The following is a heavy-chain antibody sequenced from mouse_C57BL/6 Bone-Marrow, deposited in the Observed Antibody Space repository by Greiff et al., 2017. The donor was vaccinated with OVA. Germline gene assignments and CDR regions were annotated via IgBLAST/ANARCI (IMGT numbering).Heavy chain of an antibody. CDR2: IDPEDGET. D-gene: IGHD1-1*01. V-gene: IGHV14-2*01. CDR1: GFNIKDYY. J-gene: IGHJ1*03. CDR3: ARGRGYGSTYWYFDV. Sequence: VQLQQSGAELVKPGASVKLSCTASGFNIKDYYMHWVKQRTEQGLEWIGRIDPEDGETKYAPKFQGKATITADTSSNTAYLQLSSLPSEDTAVYYWARGRGYGSTYWYFDVWGTGTTVTVSS.